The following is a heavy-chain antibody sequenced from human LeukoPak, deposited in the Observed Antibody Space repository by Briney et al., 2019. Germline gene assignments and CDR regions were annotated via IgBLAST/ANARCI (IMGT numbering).Heavy chain of an antibody. V-gene: IGHV1-69*13. CDR1: GGTFSSYA. J-gene: IGHJ6*03. Sequence: ASVKVSCKASGGTFSSYAISWVRQAPGQGLEWMGGIIPIFGTANYARKFQGRVTITADESTSTAYMELGSLRSEDTAVYYCARDSSDRLYYYYYMDVWGKGTTVTVSS. CDR2: IIPIFGTA. CDR3: ARDSSDRLYYYYYMDV.